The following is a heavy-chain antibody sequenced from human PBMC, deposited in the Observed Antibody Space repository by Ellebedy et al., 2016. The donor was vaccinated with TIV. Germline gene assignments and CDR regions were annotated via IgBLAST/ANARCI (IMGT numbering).Heavy chain of an antibody. CDR3: AREEGFGGAWFDP. CDR2: ITWRGST. V-gene: IGHV4-61*01. Sequence: MPSETLSLTCSVSGGSVSSGRSYWSWVRQPPGQGLEWIGYITWRGSTNSNPSLKSRITISMDTSKNQIALMVRSVTAADTAIYYCAREEGFGGAWFDPWGQGTLVIVSS. D-gene: IGHD3-10*01. CDR1: GGSVSSGRSY. J-gene: IGHJ5*02.